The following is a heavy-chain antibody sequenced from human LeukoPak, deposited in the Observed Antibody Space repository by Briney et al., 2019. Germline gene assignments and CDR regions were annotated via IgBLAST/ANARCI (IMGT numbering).Heavy chain of an antibody. V-gene: IGHV3-30*02. Sequence: GGSLRLFCAASGFTFSSYGMHWVRQAPGKGLEWVAFIRYDGSNKYYADSVKGRFTISRDNSKNTLYLQMNSLRAEDTAVYYCAKNYDFWSEDDAFDIWGQGTMVTVSS. CDR1: GFTFSSYG. CDR2: IRYDGSNK. CDR3: AKNYDFWSEDDAFDI. J-gene: IGHJ3*02. D-gene: IGHD3-3*01.